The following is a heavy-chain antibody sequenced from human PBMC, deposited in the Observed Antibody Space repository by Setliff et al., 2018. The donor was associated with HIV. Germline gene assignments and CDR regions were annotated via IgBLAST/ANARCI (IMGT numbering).Heavy chain of an antibody. D-gene: IGHD3-10*01. CDR3: ARTRSGTYYGEMNWFDP. CDR2: IDYSGST. Sequence: PSETLSLTCTVSGGSISEYYWSWIRQPPGKGLEWIGYIDYSGSTNYNASLKSRLTMSIDTSKSQFSLKLSSVTAADTAVYYCARTRSGTYYGEMNWFDPWGQGILVTVSS. J-gene: IGHJ5*02. V-gene: IGHV4-59*08. CDR1: GGSISEYY.